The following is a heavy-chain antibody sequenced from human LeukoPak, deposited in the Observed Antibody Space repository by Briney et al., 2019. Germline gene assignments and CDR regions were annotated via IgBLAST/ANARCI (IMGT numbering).Heavy chain of an antibody. CDR3: ARDVVVPAAIPWWGDNPKNNWFDP. J-gene: IGHJ5*02. Sequence: SETLSLTCAVYGGSFSGYYWSWIRQPPGKGLEWIGEINHSGSTNYNPSLKSRVTISVDTSKNQFSLKLSSVTAADTAVYYCARDVVVPAAIPWWGDNPKNNWFDPWGQGTLVTVSS. D-gene: IGHD2-2*02. V-gene: IGHV4-34*01. CDR1: GGSFSGYY. CDR2: INHSGST.